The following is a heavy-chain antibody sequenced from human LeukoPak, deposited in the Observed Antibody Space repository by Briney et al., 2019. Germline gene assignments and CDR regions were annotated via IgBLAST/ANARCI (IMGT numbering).Heavy chain of an antibody. CDR2: IYHSGST. CDR3: ARHFVVVPAATDYYYYGMDV. D-gene: IGHD2-2*01. CDR1: GGSVSSGSFY. V-gene: IGHV4-61*01. Sequence: SETLSLTCTVSGGSVSSGSFYWSWIRQPPGKRLEWIGYIYHSGSTNYNPSLKSRVTISVDTSKNQFSLKLSSVTAADTAVYYCARHFVVVPAATDYYYYGMDVWGQGTTVTVSS. J-gene: IGHJ6*02.